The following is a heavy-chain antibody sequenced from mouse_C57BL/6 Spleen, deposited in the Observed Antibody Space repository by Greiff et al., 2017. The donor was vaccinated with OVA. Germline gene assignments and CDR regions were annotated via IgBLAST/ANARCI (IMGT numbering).Heavy chain of an antibody. CDR2: IYPGSGST. CDR3: AMGGSSYPRIYAMDY. D-gene: IGHD1-1*01. V-gene: IGHV1-55*01. J-gene: IGHJ4*01. Sequence: QVQLQQPGAELVKPGASVKMSCKASGYTFTSYWITWVKQRPGQGLEWIGDIYPGSGSTNYNEKFKSKATLTVDTSSSTAYMQLSGLTSEDSAVYYCAMGGSSYPRIYAMDYWGQGTSVTVSS. CDR1: GYTFTSYW.